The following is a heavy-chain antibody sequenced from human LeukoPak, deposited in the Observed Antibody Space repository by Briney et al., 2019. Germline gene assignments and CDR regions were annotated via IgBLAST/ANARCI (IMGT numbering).Heavy chain of an antibody. CDR3: AKSPYYYGSGSYDY. V-gene: IGHV3-23*01. D-gene: IGHD3-10*01. CDR2: ISGSGGST. CDR1: GYSFSSYG. J-gene: IGHJ4*02. Sequence: GESLKISCKGSGYSFSSYGMSWVRQAPGKGLEWVSAISGSGGSTYYADSVKGRFTISRDNSKNTLYLQMNSLRAEDTAVYYCAKSPYYYGSGSYDYWGQGTLVTVSS.